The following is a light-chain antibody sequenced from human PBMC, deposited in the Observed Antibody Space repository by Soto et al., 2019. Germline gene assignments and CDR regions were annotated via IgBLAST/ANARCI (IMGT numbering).Light chain of an antibody. V-gene: IGKV1-12*01. CDR1: QSVSGW. CDR2: AAS. Sequence: DIQMTQSPSTLSASVGDTVTVTCRASQSVSGWLAWYQQKPGTAPELLIYAASSLQSGVPSRFSGSGSGTDFTLTISSLQPEDFATYYCQQANSFPHTFGQGTRLEIK. CDR3: QQANSFPHT. J-gene: IGKJ5*01.